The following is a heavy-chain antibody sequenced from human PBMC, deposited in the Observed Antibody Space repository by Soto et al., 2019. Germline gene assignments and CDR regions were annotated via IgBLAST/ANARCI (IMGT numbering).Heavy chain of an antibody. Sequence: GSLRLSCAASGFTVSSNYMSWVRQAPGKGLEWVSVIYSGGSTYYADSVKGRFTISRDNSKNTLYLQMNSLRAEDTAVYYCARHSPLAMAKNYYYYYMDVWGKGTTVTVSS. CDR1: GFTVSSNY. CDR3: ARHSPLAMAKNYYYYYMDV. J-gene: IGHJ6*03. D-gene: IGHD5-18*01. CDR2: IYSGGST. V-gene: IGHV3-66*04.